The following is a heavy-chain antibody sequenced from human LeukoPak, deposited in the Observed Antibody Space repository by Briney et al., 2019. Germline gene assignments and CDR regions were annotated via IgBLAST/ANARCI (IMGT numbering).Heavy chain of an antibody. D-gene: IGHD2-2*01. CDR3: ARGRGGDYCSSTSCPKHTYYFDY. V-gene: IGHV4-34*01. Sequence: SETLSLTCAVYGGSFSGYYWSWIRQPPGKGLEWIGEINHSGSTNYNPSLKSRVTISVDTSKNQFSLKLSSVTAADTAVYYCARGRGGDYCSSTSCPKHTYYFDYWGQGTLVTVSS. CDR2: INHSGST. J-gene: IGHJ4*02. CDR1: GGSFSGYY.